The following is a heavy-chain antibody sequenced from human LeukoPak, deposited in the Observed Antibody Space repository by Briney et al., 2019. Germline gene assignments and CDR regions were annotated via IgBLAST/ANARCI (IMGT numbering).Heavy chain of an antibody. D-gene: IGHD3-16*01. CDR2: ISAYNGNT. CDR1: GYTLTSYG. CDR3: ARTLWGSSLWQPYYFDY. Sequence: ASVKVSCKASGYTLTSYGISWVRQAPGQGLEWMGWISAYNGNTNYAQKLQGRVTMTTDTSTSTAYMELRSLRSDDTAVYYCARTLWGSSLWQPYYFDYWGQGTLVTVSS. J-gene: IGHJ4*02. V-gene: IGHV1-18*01.